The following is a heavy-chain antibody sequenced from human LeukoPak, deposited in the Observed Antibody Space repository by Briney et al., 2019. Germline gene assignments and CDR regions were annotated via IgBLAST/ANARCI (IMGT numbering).Heavy chain of an antibody. CDR3: AKGSGRPNWFDP. V-gene: IGHV3-23*01. Sequence: GGSLRPSCADSGFTLSNYDMSWVRQAPGKGLEWVSAISGSGGTTYYADSVKGRFTISRDNSKNTLYLQMNSLRAEDTAVYYCAKGSGRPNWFDPWGQGTLVTVSS. CDR1: GFTLSNYD. J-gene: IGHJ5*02. D-gene: IGHD3-10*01. CDR2: ISGSGGTT.